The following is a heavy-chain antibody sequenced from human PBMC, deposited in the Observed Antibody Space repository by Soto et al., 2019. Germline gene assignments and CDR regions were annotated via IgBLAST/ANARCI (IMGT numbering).Heavy chain of an antibody. V-gene: IGHV3-48*01. CDR1: GYSFSTYD. CDR2: INSRSDSI. CDR3: ARDAPLSPGTWLNLDY. J-gene: IGHJ4*02. D-gene: IGHD3-10*01. Sequence: GGPLRLSCAASGYSFSTYDMNCVRKAPGKGLEWISYINSRSDSIDYADSVKGRFTITRDNAKNSVYLQMNSLRVEDTGVYYCARDAPLSPGTWLNLDYWSQGTLGTVPS.